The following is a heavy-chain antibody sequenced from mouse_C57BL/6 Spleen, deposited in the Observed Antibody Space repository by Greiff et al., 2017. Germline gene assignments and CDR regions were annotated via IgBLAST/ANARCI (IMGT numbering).Heavy chain of an antibody. D-gene: IGHD1-1*01. CDR3: ARDYGSSYGGYYFDY. CDR2: INPSTGGT. J-gene: IGHJ2*01. CDR1: GYSFTGYY. Sequence: EVQLQQSGPELVKPGASVKISCKASGYSFTGYYMNWVKQSPEKSLGCIGKINPSTGGTPYTQKFKAKATLTVDKSSSTAYMQLKSLTSEDSAVYYCARDYGSSYGGYYFDYWGQGTTLTVSS. V-gene: IGHV1-42*01.